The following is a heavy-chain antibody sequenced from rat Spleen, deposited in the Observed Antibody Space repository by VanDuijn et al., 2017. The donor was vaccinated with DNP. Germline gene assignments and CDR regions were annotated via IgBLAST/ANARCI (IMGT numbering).Heavy chain of an antibody. J-gene: IGHJ2*01. CDR3: TTDDGGD. V-gene: IGHV5-27*01. D-gene: IGHD1-11*01. CDR1: GFTFSNYG. Sequence: EVQLVESGGGLVQPGRSLKLSCAASGFTFSNYGMAWVRQAPTKGLEWVASITNSGGSTYYRDSVKGRFTISRDNAKSTLYLQMDSLRSEDTATYYCTTDDGGDWGQGVMVTVSS. CDR2: ITNSGGST.